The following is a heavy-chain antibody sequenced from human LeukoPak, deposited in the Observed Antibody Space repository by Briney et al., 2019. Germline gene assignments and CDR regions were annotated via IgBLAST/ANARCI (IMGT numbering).Heavy chain of an antibody. D-gene: IGHD3-22*01. V-gene: IGHV1-45*02. CDR2: ITPFNGNT. CDR1: GYTFTYRY. Sequence: SVKVSCKASGYTFTYRYLHWVRQAPGQALEWMGWITPFNGNTNYAQKFQDRVTITRDGSMSTAYMELSSLRSEDTAMYYCATNYYDSSGLQLDYWGQGTLVTVSS. J-gene: IGHJ4*02. CDR3: ATNYYDSSGLQLDY.